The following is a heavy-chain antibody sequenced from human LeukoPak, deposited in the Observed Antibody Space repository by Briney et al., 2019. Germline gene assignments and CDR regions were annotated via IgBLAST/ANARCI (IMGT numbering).Heavy chain of an antibody. Sequence: TSVKVSCKASGYTFTCYYMHWVRQAPGQGLEWMGWINPNSGGTNYAQKFQGRVTMTRDTPISTAYMELSRLRSDDTAVYYCARAPGYSSGWHSDYYFDYWGQGTLVTVSS. V-gene: IGHV1-2*02. CDR3: ARAPGYSSGWHSDYYFDY. CDR1: GYTFTCYY. J-gene: IGHJ4*02. CDR2: INPNSGGT. D-gene: IGHD6-19*01.